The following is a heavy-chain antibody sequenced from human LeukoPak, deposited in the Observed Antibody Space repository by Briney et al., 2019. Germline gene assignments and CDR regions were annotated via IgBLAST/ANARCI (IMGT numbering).Heavy chain of an antibody. D-gene: IGHD2-15*01. Sequence: ASVKVSCKAPGGTFSSYAISWVRQAPGQGLEWMGRIIPIFGTANYAQKFQGRVTITTDESTSTAYMELSSLRSEDTAVYYCARDECSGGSCYTGDYYYYMDVWGKGTTVTVSS. V-gene: IGHV1-69*05. CDR3: ARDECSGGSCYTGDYYYYMDV. CDR1: GGTFSSYA. J-gene: IGHJ6*03. CDR2: IIPIFGTA.